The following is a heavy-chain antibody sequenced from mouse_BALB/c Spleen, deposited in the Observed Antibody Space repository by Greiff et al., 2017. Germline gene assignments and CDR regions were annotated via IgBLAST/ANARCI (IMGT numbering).Heavy chain of an antibody. CDR2: ISSGSSTI. Sequence: EVKLVESGGGLVQPGGSRKLSCAASGFTFSSFGMHWVRQAPEKGLEWVAYISSGSSTIYYADTVKGRFTISRDNPKNTLFLQMTSLRSEDTAMYYCARFGIPYYYAMDYWGQGTSVTVSS. D-gene: IGHD1-1*02. J-gene: IGHJ4*01. V-gene: IGHV5-17*02. CDR1: GFTFSSFG. CDR3: ARFGIPYYYAMDY.